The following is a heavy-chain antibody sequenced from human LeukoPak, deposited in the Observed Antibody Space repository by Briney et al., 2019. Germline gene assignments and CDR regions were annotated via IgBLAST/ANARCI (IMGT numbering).Heavy chain of an antibody. CDR1: EITFSSHV. D-gene: IGHD2-2*01. J-gene: IGHJ4*02. V-gene: IGHV3-23*01. Sequence: PGGSLRLSCATSEITFSSHVMSWVRQAPGKGLEWVSTISGGGLSTHYADSVKGRFTISRDNSENTLYLQMTSLRAEDTAVYYCAKDQGDRVGSSVSWGQGTLVTVSS. CDR2: ISGGGLST. CDR3: AKDQGDRVGSSVS.